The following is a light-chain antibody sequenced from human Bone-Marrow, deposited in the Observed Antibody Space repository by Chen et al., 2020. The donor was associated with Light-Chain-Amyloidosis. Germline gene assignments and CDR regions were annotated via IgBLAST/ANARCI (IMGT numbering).Light chain of an antibody. J-gene: IGLJ3*02. Sequence: NFMLTQHHSVSESPGKTVIISCTRSSGSIATNYVQWYQQRPGSSPTTVIYEDDQRPSVVPDRFSGSIDRSSNSASLTISGLKTEDEADYYCQSYQGSSQGVFGGGTKLTVL. CDR2: EDD. CDR1: SGSIATNY. V-gene: IGLV6-57*01. CDR3: QSYQGSSQGV.